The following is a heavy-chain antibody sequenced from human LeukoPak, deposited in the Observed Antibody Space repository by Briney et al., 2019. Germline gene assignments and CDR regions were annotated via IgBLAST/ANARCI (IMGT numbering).Heavy chain of an antibody. CDR3: ARLGYSNNNWFDP. V-gene: IGHV4-39*07. Sequence: SETLSLTCTVSGGSISSSSYYWGWLRQPPGKGLEWIGYIYYSGSTYYNPSLKSRVIISVDTSKNQFSLKLSSVTAADTAVYYCARLGYSNNNWFDPWGQGTLVTVSS. J-gene: IGHJ5*02. D-gene: IGHD4-11*01. CDR1: GGSISSSSYY. CDR2: IYYSGST.